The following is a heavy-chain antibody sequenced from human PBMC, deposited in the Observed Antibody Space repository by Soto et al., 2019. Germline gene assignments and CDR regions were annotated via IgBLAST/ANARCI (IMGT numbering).Heavy chain of an antibody. V-gene: IGHV4-34*01. CDR1: GGSFSGYY. D-gene: IGHD1-7*01. CDR3: ARAGTGTTDGYWYFDL. Sequence: SETLSLTCAVYGGSFSGYYWSWIRQPPGKGLEWIGEINHSGSTNYNPSLKSRVTISVDTSKNQFSLKLSSVTAADMAVYYCARAGTGTTDGYWYFDLWGRGTLVTVSS. J-gene: IGHJ2*01. CDR2: INHSGST.